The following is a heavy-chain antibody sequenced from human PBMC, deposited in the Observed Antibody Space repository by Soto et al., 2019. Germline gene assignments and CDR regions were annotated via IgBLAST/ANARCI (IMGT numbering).Heavy chain of an antibody. CDR1: GFSFSGYW. V-gene: IGHV3-74*01. CDR2: IKSDGIST. CDR3: ARDSDYDIGAFDI. D-gene: IGHD3-22*01. Sequence: EVQLVESGGGLVQPGGSLRLSCVASGFSFSGYWMHWVRQAPGKGLVWVSRIKSDGISTTYADSVKGRFTISRDNAKNTLYLQMNSLRAEETAVYYCARDSDYDIGAFDIWGQGTMVTVSS. J-gene: IGHJ3*02.